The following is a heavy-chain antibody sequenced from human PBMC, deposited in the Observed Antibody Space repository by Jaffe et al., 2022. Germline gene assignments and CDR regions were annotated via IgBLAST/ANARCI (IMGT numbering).Heavy chain of an antibody. V-gene: IGHV4-39*01. J-gene: IGHJ6*03. CDR3: ARGARGANYLGYYYYYMDV. CDR2: IYYSGGT. Sequence: QLQLQESGPGLVKPSETLSLTCTVSGGSISSSSYYWGWIRQPPGRGLEWIGTIYYSGGTYYNPSLRSRVTISVDTSKNQFSLRLSSVTAADTAVYYCARGARGANYLGYYYYYMDVWGKGTTVTVSS. CDR1: GGSISSSSYY. D-gene: IGHD1-7*01.